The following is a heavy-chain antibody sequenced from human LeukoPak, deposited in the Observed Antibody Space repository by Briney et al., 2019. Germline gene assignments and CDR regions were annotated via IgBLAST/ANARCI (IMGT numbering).Heavy chain of an antibody. CDR2: IYYSGST. V-gene: IGHV4-59*08. Sequence: SETLSLTCSVSGGSISGYYWSWIRQPPGQGLEWIGYIYYSGSTNYNPSLKSRVIISRDTSKNQFSLNLSSVTAADTAVYYCARRYTDGWFIGYWGQGTLVTVSS. CDR3: ARRYTDGWFIGY. J-gene: IGHJ4*02. D-gene: IGHD6-19*01. CDR1: GGSISGYY.